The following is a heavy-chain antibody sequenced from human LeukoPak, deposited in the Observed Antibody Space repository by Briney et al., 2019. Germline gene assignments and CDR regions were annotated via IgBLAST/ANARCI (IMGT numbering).Heavy chain of an antibody. CDR3: ALGVATIAADY. CDR1: GFTFSSYA. J-gene: IGHJ4*02. Sequence: GGSLRLSCAASGFTFSSYAMSWVRQAPGKGLEWVSAISGRGDYTYYADSVEGRFTISRDNSKNTLYLQMNSLRAEDTAVYYCALGVATIAADYWGQGTLVTVSS. D-gene: IGHD5-12*01. V-gene: IGHV3-23*01. CDR2: ISGRGDYT.